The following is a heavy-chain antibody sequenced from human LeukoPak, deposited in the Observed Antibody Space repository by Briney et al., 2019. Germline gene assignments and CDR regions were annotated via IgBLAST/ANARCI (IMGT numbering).Heavy chain of an antibody. Sequence: GGSLRLSCAASGFTFSDYNMRWIRQAPGKGLEWVSSISRSGSTKYYADSVKGRFTISRDNAKNSLFLQMNSLRAEDTAAYYCARVLRHCSGGNCYSGGLGYMDVWGKGTTVTISS. J-gene: IGHJ6*03. CDR3: ARVLRHCSGGNCYSGGLGYMDV. V-gene: IGHV3-11*01. CDR1: GFTFSDYN. CDR2: ISRSGSTK. D-gene: IGHD2-15*01.